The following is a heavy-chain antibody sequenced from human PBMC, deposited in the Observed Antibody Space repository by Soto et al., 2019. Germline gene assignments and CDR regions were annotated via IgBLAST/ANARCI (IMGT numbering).Heavy chain of an antibody. D-gene: IGHD3-22*01. V-gene: IGHV3-20*04. CDR1: GFTFDDYG. CDR2: INWNGGST. CDR3: ARTTYYYDSSDHLAMDV. Sequence: EVRLVESGGGVVRPGGSLRLSCAASGFTFDDYGMSWVRQAPGKGLEWVSGINWNGGSTGYADSVKGRFTISRDNAKNSLYLQMNSLRAEDTALYYCARTTYYYDSSDHLAMDVWGQGTTVTVSS. J-gene: IGHJ6*02.